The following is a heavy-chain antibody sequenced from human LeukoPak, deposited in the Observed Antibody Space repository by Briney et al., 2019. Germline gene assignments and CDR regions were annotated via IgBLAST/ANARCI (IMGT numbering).Heavy chain of an antibody. Sequence: SVKVSCKASGGTFSSYAVSWVRQAPGQGLEWMGRIIPIFGTANYAQKFQGRVTITTDESTSTAYMELSSLRSEDTAVYYCARDRHYYDSSGYYSPFHYWGQGTLVTASS. CDR2: IIPIFGTA. V-gene: IGHV1-69*05. D-gene: IGHD3-22*01. J-gene: IGHJ4*02. CDR3: ARDRHYYDSSGYYSPFHY. CDR1: GGTFSSYA.